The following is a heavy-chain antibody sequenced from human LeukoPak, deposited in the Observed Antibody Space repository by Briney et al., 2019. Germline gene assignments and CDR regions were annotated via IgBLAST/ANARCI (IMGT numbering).Heavy chain of an antibody. CDR2: ISSSGSYI. J-gene: IGHJ3*02. CDR1: GFTFSSYS. CDR3: ARDSRPGGDIVGATFHDAFDI. V-gene: IGHV3-21*01. D-gene: IGHD1-26*01. Sequence: KSGGSLRLSCAASGFTFSSYSINWVRQAPGKGLEWVSSISSSGSYIYYADSVKGRFTISRDNAKNSLYLQMNSLRAEDTAVYYCARDSRPGGDIVGATFHDAFDIWGQGTMVTVSS.